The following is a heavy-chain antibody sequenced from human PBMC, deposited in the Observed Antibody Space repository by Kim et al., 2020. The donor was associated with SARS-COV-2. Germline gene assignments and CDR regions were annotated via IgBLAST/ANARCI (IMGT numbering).Heavy chain of an antibody. V-gene: IGHV3-72*01. CDR3: TRYIGGSTPALDV. D-gene: IGHD1-26*01. CDR2: TRNKDNGYTT. CDR1: GFTLSDYY. J-gene: IGHJ6*02. Sequence: GGSLRLSCAVSGFTLSDYYINWVRQAPGKGPEWAGRTRNKDNGYTTAYAASVEGRSTISRDHSNNLVYLQMNSLKTEDTAVYYCTRYIGGSTPALDVWGQGTTVTVSS.